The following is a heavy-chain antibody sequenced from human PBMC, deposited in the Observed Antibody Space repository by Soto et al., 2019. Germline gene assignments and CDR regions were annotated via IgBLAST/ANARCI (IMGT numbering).Heavy chain of an antibody. V-gene: IGHV3-64*01. Sequence: EVQLAESGGGLAQPGGSLRLSCAASGFTLSGYAMDWVRQAPGKGLEYVSGISSNGVGTYYANSVQGRFTISRDNSKNSVHLQVGSLKHEKVVGYNCARLARPDFDYTAVGGKGPPVTVS. CDR3: ARLARPDFDYTAV. CDR2: ISSNGVGT. J-gene: IGHJ6*03. CDR1: GFTLSGYA. D-gene: IGHD6-6*01.